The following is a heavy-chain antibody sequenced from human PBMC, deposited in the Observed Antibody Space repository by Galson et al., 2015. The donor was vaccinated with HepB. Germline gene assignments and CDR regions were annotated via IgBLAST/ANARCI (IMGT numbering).Heavy chain of an antibody. D-gene: IGHD4-11*01. J-gene: IGHJ4*02. CDR3: ARTAIIKTTDLFDC. Sequence: LSLTCTVSGGSFGLYYWNWIRQPPGKGLEWIGYVYYSGSTNYNPSLKSRVTISVDTSKNQFSLNLTSVTAADTAVYYCARTAIIKTTDLFDCWGQGTLVTVSS. CDR2: VYYSGST. CDR1: GGSFGLYY. V-gene: IGHV4-59*08.